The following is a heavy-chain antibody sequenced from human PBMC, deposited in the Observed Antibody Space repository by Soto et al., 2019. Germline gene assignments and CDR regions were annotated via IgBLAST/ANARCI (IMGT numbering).Heavy chain of an antibody. CDR3: ARDVGYSGYEGYGMDV. Sequence: PGGSLRLSCAASGFLFASYEMHWVRQAPGKGLEWVAVISYDGRDQRYADSVKGRFTISRDNAKNTLYLQMNSLRAEDTAVYYCARDVGYSGYEGYGMDVWGQGTTVTVSS. V-gene: IGHV3-30*04. CDR2: ISYDGRDQ. J-gene: IGHJ6*02. CDR1: GFLFASYE. D-gene: IGHD5-12*01.